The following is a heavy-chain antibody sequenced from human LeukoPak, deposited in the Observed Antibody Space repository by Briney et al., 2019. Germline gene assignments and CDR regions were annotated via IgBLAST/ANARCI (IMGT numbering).Heavy chain of an antibody. J-gene: IGHJ5*02. CDR2: TYYRSKWYN. V-gene: IGHV6-1*01. D-gene: IGHD3-3*01. Sequence: SQTLSLTCAISGDSVSSNSAAWNWIRQSPSRGLEWLGRTYYRSKWYNDYAVSVKSRITINPDTSKNQFSLQLNSVTPEDTAVYYCAREYGYYDFWSGYSGQYNWFDPWGQGTLVTVSS. CDR1: GDSVSSNSAA. CDR3: AREYGYYDFWSGYSGQYNWFDP.